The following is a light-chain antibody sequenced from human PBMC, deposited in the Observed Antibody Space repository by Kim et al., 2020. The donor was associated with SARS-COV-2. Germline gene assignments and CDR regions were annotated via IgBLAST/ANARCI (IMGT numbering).Light chain of an antibody. CDR2: GKN. CDR1: SLRSYY. Sequence: VALGQKVRMTCQGDSLRSYYATWYQQKPGQAPILVIYGKNNRPSGIPDRFSGSSSGNTASLTITGTQAGDEADYYCNSRDSNENVFFGGGTQLTVL. J-gene: IGLJ2*01. CDR3: NSRDSNENVF. V-gene: IGLV3-19*01.